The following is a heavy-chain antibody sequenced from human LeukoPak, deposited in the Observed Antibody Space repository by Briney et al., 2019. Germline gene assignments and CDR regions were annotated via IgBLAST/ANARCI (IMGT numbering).Heavy chain of an antibody. CDR1: GGSFSGYY. CDR3: ARVYYDAFDI. J-gene: IGHJ3*02. D-gene: IGHD3-10*01. Sequence: SETLSLTCAVYGGSFSGYYWSWIRQPPGKGLEWIGEINHSGSTNYNPSLKSRVTISVDTSKNQFSLKLSSVAAADTAVYYCARVYYDAFDIWGQGTMVTVSS. CDR2: INHSGST. V-gene: IGHV4-34*01.